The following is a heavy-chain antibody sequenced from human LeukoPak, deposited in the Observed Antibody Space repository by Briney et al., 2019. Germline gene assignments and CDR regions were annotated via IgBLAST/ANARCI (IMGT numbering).Heavy chain of an antibody. CDR2: INPNSGGT. V-gene: IGHV1-2*02. CDR3: ARDRTIVGATSDFDY. J-gene: IGHJ4*02. D-gene: IGHD1-26*01. CDR1: GYTFTSYG. Sequence: GASVKVSCKASGYTFTSYGISWVRQAPGQGLEWMGWINPNSGGTSYAQKFQGRVTMTRDTSISTAYMELSRLRSDDTAVYYCARDRTIVGATSDFDYWGQGTLVTVSS.